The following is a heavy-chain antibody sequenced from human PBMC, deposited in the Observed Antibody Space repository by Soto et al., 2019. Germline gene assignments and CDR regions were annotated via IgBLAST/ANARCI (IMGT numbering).Heavy chain of an antibody. CDR2: ISGSGGNT. J-gene: IGHJ4*02. D-gene: IGHD3-3*01. CDR3: AKGKTYYDFWSGYDY. Sequence: PGGSLRLSCAASGFTFSSYAMSWVRQTPGKGLEWVSAISGSGGNTYYADSVKGRFTISRDNSQNTLYLQMNSLRAEDTAVYYCAKGKTYYDFWSGYDYWGQGTLVTVSS. V-gene: IGHV3-23*01. CDR1: GFTFSSYA.